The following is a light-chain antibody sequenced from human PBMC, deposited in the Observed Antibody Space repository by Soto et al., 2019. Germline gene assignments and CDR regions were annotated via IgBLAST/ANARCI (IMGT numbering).Light chain of an antibody. CDR3: QQYGNSPIT. J-gene: IGKJ5*01. Sequence: IVLTQSPDTLSLSPGERATLSCRASQSVSSNYLAWYQQKLGQAPRLLIYDASRRATGIPDRFSGSGSGTDFTLTISRLEPEDFAVYYCQQYGNSPITFGQGTRLEI. CDR1: QSVSSNY. CDR2: DAS. V-gene: IGKV3-20*01.